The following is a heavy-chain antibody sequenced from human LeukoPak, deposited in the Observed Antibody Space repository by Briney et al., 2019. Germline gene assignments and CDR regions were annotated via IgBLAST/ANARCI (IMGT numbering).Heavy chain of an antibody. CDR3: AVSFDF. CDR2: ISTSSGTT. CDR1: GVTFSSHS. Sequence: GGSLRLSCAASGVTFSSHSMNWVRQAPGKGLEWVSYISTSSGTTYYADSVKGRFTVSRDNAKNSLYLQMNRLRAEDTAVYFCAVSFDFWGQGTLVTVSS. J-gene: IGHJ4*02. V-gene: IGHV3-48*01. D-gene: IGHD5/OR15-5a*01.